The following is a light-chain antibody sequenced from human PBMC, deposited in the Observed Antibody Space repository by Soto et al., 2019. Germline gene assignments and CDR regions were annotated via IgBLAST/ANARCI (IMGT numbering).Light chain of an antibody. CDR2: EVS. J-gene: IGLJ2*01. Sequence: QSALTQPPSASGSPGQSVTISCTGTSSDVGGYNYVSWYQRYPGKAPKLMIYEVSKRPSGVPDRFSGSKSGNTASLTVSGLQAEDKADYYCSSYAGINSVFGGGTKLTVL. V-gene: IGLV2-8*01. CDR3: SSYAGINSV. CDR1: SSDVGGYNY.